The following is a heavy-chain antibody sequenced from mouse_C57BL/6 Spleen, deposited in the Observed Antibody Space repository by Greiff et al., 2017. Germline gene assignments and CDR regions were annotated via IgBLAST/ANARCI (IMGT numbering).Heavy chain of an antibody. CDR2: IDPSDSET. CDR1: GYTFTSYW. CDR3: ARGGYGSSPYYFDD. J-gene: IGHJ2*01. D-gene: IGHD1-1*01. Sequence: QVQLQQPGAELVRPGSSVKLSCKASGYTFTSYWMHWVKQRPIQGLEWIGNIDPSDSETHYNQKFKDKATLTVDKSSSTAYMQLSSLTSEDSAVYYGARGGYGSSPYYFDDWGQGTTLTVSS. V-gene: IGHV1-52*01.